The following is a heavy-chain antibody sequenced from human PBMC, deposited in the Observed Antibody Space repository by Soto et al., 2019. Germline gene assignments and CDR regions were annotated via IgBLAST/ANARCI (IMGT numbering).Heavy chain of an antibody. V-gene: IGHV3-48*03. CDR1: GFTFSDYE. CDR2: ISSRGTTI. J-gene: IGHJ6*02. CDR3: ARANYLRGPDV. Sequence: GGSLRLSCAASGFTFSDYELSWVRQGPGKGPEWVSRISSRGTTIHYADSVKGRVTISRDNAKNSLFLQMNGLRAEDTGVYYCARANYLRGPDVWGQGTTVTVSS. D-gene: IGHD1-7*01.